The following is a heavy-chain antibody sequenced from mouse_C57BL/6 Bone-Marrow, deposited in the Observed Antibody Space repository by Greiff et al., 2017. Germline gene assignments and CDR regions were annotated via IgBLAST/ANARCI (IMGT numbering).Heavy chain of an antibody. J-gene: IGHJ1*03. Sequence: QVTLKECGPGILQSSQTLSLTCSFSGFSLSTSGMGVSWIRQPSGKGLEWLAHIYWDDDKRYNPSLKSRLTISKDTSRNQVFLKITSVDTADTATYYCARRRDNWDEKRSYWYFDVWGTGTTVTVSS. CDR2: IYWDDDK. CDR3: ARRRDNWDEKRSYWYFDV. CDR1: GFSLSTSGMG. V-gene: IGHV8-12*01. D-gene: IGHD4-1*02.